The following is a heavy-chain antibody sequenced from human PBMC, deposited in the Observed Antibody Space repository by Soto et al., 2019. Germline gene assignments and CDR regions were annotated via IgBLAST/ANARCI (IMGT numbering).Heavy chain of an antibody. J-gene: IGHJ4*02. V-gene: IGHV4-31*03. Sequence: QVQLQESGPGLVKPSQTLSLTCTVSGSSISSGSYSWSWIRQHPGKGLEWIGYIYHSGSTYYNPSLKSRATISLDTSKNQSSLKLSAVTAADTAVYYCARDYTAVVDWGQGTLVTVSS. CDR2: IYHSGST. CDR1: GSSISSGSYS. D-gene: IGHD2-15*01. CDR3: ARDYTAVVD.